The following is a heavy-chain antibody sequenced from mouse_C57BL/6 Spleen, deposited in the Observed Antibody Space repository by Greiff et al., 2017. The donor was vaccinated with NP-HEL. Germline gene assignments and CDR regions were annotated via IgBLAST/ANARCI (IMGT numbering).Heavy chain of an antibody. V-gene: IGHV5-4*01. CDR1: GFTFSSYA. Sequence: EVKLMESGGGLVKPGGSLKLSCAASGFTFSSYAMSWVRQTPEKRLEWVATISDGGSYTYYPDKVKGRFTISRDNAKNNLYLQMGHLKSEDTAMYYCARDYYGYDGVYFDYWGQGTTLTVSS. J-gene: IGHJ2*01. D-gene: IGHD2-2*01. CDR2: ISDGGSYT. CDR3: ARDYYGYDGVYFDY.